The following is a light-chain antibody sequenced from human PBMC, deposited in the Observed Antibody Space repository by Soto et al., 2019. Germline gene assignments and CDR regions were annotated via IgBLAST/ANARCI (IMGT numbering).Light chain of an antibody. Sequence: DIQMTQSPPSLSSTVGDRVTITCQASQDIENYVNWYLQRPGKAPSLLIYDASTLETGVPSRFSGSGSGTTFTFISSSLQPEDIGTYYCQQYNRIPLTFGPGTKVQI. V-gene: IGKV1-33*01. J-gene: IGKJ3*01. CDR3: QQYNRIPLT. CDR2: DAS. CDR1: QDIENY.